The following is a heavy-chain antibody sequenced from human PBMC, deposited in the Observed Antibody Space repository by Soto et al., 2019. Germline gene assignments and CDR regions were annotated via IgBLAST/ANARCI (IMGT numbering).Heavy chain of an antibody. J-gene: IGHJ4*02. V-gene: IGHV3-7*01. CDR1: GFTFSSYW. CDR2: INQDGSEK. CDR3: ARGMERGYSGYDWNFDC. D-gene: IGHD5-12*01. Sequence: EVQLVESGGGLVQPGGSLRLSCAASGFTFSSYWMSWVRQAPGKGLEWVANINQDGSEKYYVDSVKGRFTISRDNAKNSLYLQMNSLKAEDTTVYYCARGMERGYSGYDWNFDCWGLGALVTVSS.